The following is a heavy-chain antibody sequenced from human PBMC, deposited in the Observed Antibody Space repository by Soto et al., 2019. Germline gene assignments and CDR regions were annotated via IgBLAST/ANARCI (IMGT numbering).Heavy chain of an antibody. D-gene: IGHD3-9*01. J-gene: IGHJ6*01. CDR2: ISSSSSYI. CDR1: GITFSSYS. CDR3: AGVVGSYDILTGYYSGYYYGMDV. Sequence: PGGSLRLSCAASGITFSSYSMNWVRQAPGKGLEWVSSISSSSSYIYYADSVKGRFTISRDNAKNSLYLQMNSLRAEDTAVYYCAGVVGSYDILTGYYSGYYYGMDVWGQGTTVTVSS. V-gene: IGHV3-21*01.